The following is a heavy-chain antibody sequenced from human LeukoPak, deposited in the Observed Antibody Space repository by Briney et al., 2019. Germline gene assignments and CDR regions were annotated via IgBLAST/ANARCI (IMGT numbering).Heavy chain of an antibody. CDR3: ARVMRGYSYGDFDY. CDR1: GFTFTSSA. Sequence: ASVKVSCKASGFTFTSSAVQWVRQARGQRLEWIGWIVVGSGNTNYAQKFQERVTITRDMSTSTAYMELSSLRSEDTAVYYCARVMRGYSYGDFDYWGQGTLVTVSS. V-gene: IGHV1-58*01. D-gene: IGHD5-18*01. J-gene: IGHJ4*02. CDR2: IVVGSGNT.